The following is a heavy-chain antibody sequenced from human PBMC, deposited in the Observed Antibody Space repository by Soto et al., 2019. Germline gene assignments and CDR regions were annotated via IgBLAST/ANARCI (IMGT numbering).Heavy chain of an antibody. Sequence: EVQLLESGGGFVQPGGSLRLSCAASGFTFSNYAMTWVRQAPGKGLEWVSAITSTGSSTYYADSVTGRFTISRDNSKNTLFLQINSLGAVDTAVYYCAKVAEGFVVSSLDFWGQGTLVSVSS. CDR3: AKVAEGFVVSSLDF. V-gene: IGHV3-23*01. CDR1: GFTFSNYA. CDR2: ITSTGSST. J-gene: IGHJ4*02. D-gene: IGHD6-6*01.